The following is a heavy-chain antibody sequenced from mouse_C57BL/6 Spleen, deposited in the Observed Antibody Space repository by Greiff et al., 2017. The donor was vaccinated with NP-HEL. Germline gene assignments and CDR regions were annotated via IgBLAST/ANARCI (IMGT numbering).Heavy chain of an antibody. CDR2: FYPGSGSI. Sequence: VMLVESGAELVKPGASVKLSCKASGYTFTEYTIHWVKQRSGQGLEWIGWFYPGSGSIKYNEKFKDKATLTADKSSSTVYMELSRLTSEDSAVYFCARHEGDYGSFDYWGQGTTLTVSS. CDR1: GYTFTEYT. J-gene: IGHJ2*01. V-gene: IGHV1-62-2*01. CDR3: ARHEGDYGSFDY. D-gene: IGHD2-4*01.